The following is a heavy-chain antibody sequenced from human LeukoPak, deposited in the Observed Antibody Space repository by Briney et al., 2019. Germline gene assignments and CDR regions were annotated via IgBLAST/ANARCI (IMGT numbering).Heavy chain of an antibody. J-gene: IGHJ3*02. Sequence: ASVTVSCKASGYTFTGYYMHWVRQAPGQGLEWMGWINPNSGGTNYAQKFQGRVTMTRDTSISTAYMELSRLRSDDTAVYYCARPQRYYYDSPVSGADAFDIWGQGTMVTVSS. D-gene: IGHD3-22*01. CDR2: INPNSGGT. CDR3: ARPQRYYYDSPVSGADAFDI. V-gene: IGHV1-2*02. CDR1: GYTFTGYY.